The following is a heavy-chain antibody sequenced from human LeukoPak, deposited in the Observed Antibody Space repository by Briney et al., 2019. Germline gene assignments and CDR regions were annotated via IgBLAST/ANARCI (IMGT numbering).Heavy chain of an antibody. CDR1: GFTFRSYW. CDR2: IKQDGSEK. Sequence: GGSLRLSCAVSGFTFRSYWMSWVRQAPGKGLEWVANIKQDGSEKYYVDSVKGRFTIPRDNAKNSLYLQMNSLRAEDTAVYYCARDGGYGSGSYYFDYWGQGTLVTVSS. CDR3: ARDGGYGSGSYYFDY. D-gene: IGHD3-10*01. J-gene: IGHJ4*02. V-gene: IGHV3-7*01.